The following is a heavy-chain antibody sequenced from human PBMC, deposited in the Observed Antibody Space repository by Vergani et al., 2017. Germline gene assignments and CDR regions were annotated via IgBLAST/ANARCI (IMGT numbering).Heavy chain of an antibody. V-gene: IGHV4-34*01. CDR2: INHSGST. CDR3: ARGAEDIVLIVYSFDY. CDR1: GGSFSGYY. J-gene: IGHJ4*02. Sequence: QVQLQQWGAGLLKPSETLSLTCAVYGGSFSGYYWSWIRQPPGKGLEWIGEINHSGSTNYNPSLKSRVTISVDTSKNQFSLKLSSVTAADTAVYYCARGAEDIVLIVYSFDYWGQGTLVTVSS. D-gene: IGHD2-8*01.